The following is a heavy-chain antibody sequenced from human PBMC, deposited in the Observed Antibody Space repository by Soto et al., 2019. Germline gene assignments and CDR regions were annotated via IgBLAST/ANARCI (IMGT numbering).Heavy chain of an antibody. CDR3: ATVAVAGTGDFDY. CDR1: GYTLTELS. J-gene: IGHJ4*02. D-gene: IGHD6-19*01. CDR2: FDPEDGET. V-gene: IGHV1-24*01. Sequence: AASVKVSCKVSGYTLTELSMHWVRQAPGKGLEWMGGFDPEDGETICAQKFQGRVTMTEDTSTDTAYMELSSLRSEDTAVYYCATVAVAGTGDFDYWGQGTLVTVSS.